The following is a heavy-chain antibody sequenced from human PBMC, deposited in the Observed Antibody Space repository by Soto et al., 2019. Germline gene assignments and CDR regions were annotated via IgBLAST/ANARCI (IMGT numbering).Heavy chain of an antibody. D-gene: IGHD6-13*01. Sequence: TSDTLSLTCAVSGGSISSGGYSWSWIRQPPGKGLEWIGYIYHSGSTYYNPSLKSRVTISVDRSKNQFSLKLSSVTAADTAVYYCARAGSSWYYYFDYWGQGTLVTVSS. V-gene: IGHV4-30-2*01. CDR2: IYHSGST. CDR3: ARAGSSWYYYFDY. CDR1: GGSISSGGYS. J-gene: IGHJ4*02.